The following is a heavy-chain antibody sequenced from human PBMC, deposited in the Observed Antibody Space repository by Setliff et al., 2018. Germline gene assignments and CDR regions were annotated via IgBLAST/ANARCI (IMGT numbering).Heavy chain of an antibody. CDR2: ITHTGTTGST. D-gene: IGHD3-9*01. V-gene: IGHV4-34*01. CDR1: GGTFTYYY. J-gene: IGHJ4*02. Sequence: ETLSLTCAASGGTFTYYYWTWIRQSPAKGLEWIGEITHTGTTGSTKYNPSLKSRVTMSIDTSKNQFSLMVTSVTAADTAVYYCARAPRHFDPTGSYFDYWGQGTLVTVSS. CDR3: ARAPRHFDPTGSYFDY.